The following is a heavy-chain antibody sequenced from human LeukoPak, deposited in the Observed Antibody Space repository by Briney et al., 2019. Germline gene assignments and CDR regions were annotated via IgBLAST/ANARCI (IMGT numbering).Heavy chain of an antibody. CDR3: ARYCSSTSCPFDY. CDR1: GFTFSSYG. CDR2: IRYDGSNK. Sequence: PGGSLRLSCAASGFTFSSYGMHWVRQAPGKGLEWVAFIRYDGSNKYYADSVKGRFTISRDNSKNTLYLQMNSLRAEDTAVYYCARYCSSTSCPFDYWGQGTLVTVSS. V-gene: IGHV3-30*02. D-gene: IGHD2-2*01. J-gene: IGHJ4*02.